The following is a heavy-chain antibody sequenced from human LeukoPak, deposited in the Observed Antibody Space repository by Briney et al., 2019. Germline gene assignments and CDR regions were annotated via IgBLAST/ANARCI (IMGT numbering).Heavy chain of an antibody. CDR3: ARGSYCSSTSCYHIGIDY. CDR2: IYYSGST. CDR1: GGSISSSSYY. V-gene: IGHV4-39*07. D-gene: IGHD2-2*01. Sequence: SETLSLTCTVSGGSISSSSYYWSWIRQPPGKGLEWIGSIYYSGSTNYNPSLKSRVTISVDTSKNQFSLKLSSVTAADTAVYYCARGSYCSSTSCYHIGIDYWGQGTLVTVSS. J-gene: IGHJ4*02.